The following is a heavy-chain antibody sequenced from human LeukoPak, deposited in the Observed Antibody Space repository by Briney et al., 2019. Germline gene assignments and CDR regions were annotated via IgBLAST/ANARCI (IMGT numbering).Heavy chain of an antibody. V-gene: IGHV5-51*01. Sequence: GESLKISCKGSGYNFTNYWIGWVRQMPGKGLEWMGIIYPGDSDTRYSPSFQGQVTISADKSISTAYLQWGSLKASDTAMYYCARLGTTVTTPPKDYWGQGTLVTVSS. J-gene: IGHJ4*02. D-gene: IGHD4-17*01. CDR2: IYPGDSDT. CDR1: GYNFTNYW. CDR3: ARLGTTVTTPPKDY.